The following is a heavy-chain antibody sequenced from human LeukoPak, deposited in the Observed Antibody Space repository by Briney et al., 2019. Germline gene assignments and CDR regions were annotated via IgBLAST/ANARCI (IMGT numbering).Heavy chain of an antibody. V-gene: IGHV3-21*01. CDR3: ARCQRGGNSVDY. D-gene: IGHD4-23*01. Sequence: GGSLRLSCAASGFTFSSYSMNWVRQAPGKGLEWVSSISSSSSYIYYADSAKGRFTISRDNAKNSLYLQMNSLRAEDTAVYYCARCQRGGNSVDYWGQGTLVTVSS. CDR1: GFTFSSYS. CDR2: ISSSSSYI. J-gene: IGHJ4*02.